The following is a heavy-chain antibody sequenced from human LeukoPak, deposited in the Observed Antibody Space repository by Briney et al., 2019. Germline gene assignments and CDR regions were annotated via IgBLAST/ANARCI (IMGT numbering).Heavy chain of an antibody. D-gene: IGHD1-26*01. V-gene: IGHV3-21*01. CDR1: GFTFSIYG. Sequence: GGSLRLSCAASGFTFSIYGMNWVRQAPGEGLEWVASISSDSTNIYYTDSVKGRFTISRDNAKNSLYLQMNSLILEDTAVYYCARDGSDSGDYWGQGTLVTVSS. J-gene: IGHJ4*02. CDR2: ISSDSTNI. CDR3: ARDGSDSGDY.